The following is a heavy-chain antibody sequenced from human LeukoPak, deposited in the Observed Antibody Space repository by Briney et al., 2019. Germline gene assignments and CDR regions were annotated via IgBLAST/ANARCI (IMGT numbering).Heavy chain of an antibody. V-gene: IGHV1-18*01. CDR1: GYTFTSYG. J-gene: IGHJ6*02. CDR2: ISAYNGNT. D-gene: IGHD4-23*01. CDR3: ARVRWGYYYYGMDV. Sequence: GASVKVSCKASGYTFTSYGISWVRQAPGQGLEWMGWISAYNGNTNYAQKLQGRVTMTTDTSTSTAYMELRSLRSDDTAVYYCARVRWGYYYYGMDVWGHGTTFTVSS.